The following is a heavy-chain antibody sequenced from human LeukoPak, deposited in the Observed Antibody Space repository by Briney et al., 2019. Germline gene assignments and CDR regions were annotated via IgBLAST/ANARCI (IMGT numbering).Heavy chain of an antibody. Sequence: SETLSLTCTVSGGSISSGGYYWSWIRQHPGKGLEWIGYIYYSGSTYYNPSLKSRVTISVDTSKNQFSLKLSSVTAADTAVYYCARGTEKIPHYFDYWGQGTLVTVSS. J-gene: IGHJ4*02. CDR3: ARGTEKIPHYFDY. CDR1: GGSISSGGYY. D-gene: IGHD2-2*02. CDR2: IYYSGST. V-gene: IGHV4-31*03.